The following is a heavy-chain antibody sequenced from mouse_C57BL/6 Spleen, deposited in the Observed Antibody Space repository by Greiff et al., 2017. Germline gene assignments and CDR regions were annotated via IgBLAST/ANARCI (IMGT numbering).Heavy chain of an antibody. V-gene: IGHV6-3*01. CDR2: IRLKSDNYAT. Sequence: EVKVEESGGGLVQPGGSMKLSCVASGFTFSNYWMNWVRQSPEKGLEWVAQIRLKSDNYATHYAESVKGRFTISRDDSKSSVYLQMNNLRAEDTGIYYCTITTVYYFDYWGQGTTLPVSS. CDR1: GFTFSNYW. J-gene: IGHJ2*01. CDR3: TITTVYYFDY. D-gene: IGHD1-1*01.